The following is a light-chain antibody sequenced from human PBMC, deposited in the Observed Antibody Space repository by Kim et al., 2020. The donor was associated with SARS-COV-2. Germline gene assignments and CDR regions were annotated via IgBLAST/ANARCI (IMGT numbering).Light chain of an antibody. CDR1: KLGDKY. CDR2: QES. V-gene: IGLV3-1*01. CDR3: QAWDSSTAGV. Sequence: SYGQTASLTCAGEKLGDKYACWYQQKPGPSTVLVIYQESKRPSGIPARFSGSNSGNTATLTISWTQAMDEADYYCQAWDSSTAGVFGGGTQLTVL. J-gene: IGLJ2*01.